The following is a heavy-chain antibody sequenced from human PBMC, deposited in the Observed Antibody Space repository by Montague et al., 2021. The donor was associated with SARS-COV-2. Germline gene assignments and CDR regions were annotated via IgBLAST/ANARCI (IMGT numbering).Heavy chain of an antibody. D-gene: IGHD2-15*01. CDR2: ITGRGSDT. Sequence: SLRLSCAASGFSFSRFVMSWVRQSPGKGLEWVSAITGRGSDTYYXXSLTGRFTISRDNSKNTLYLQMNGLRDDDTAVYYCVKFGDCTGGSCYGFLDYWGQGALVTVSS. CDR1: GFSFSRFV. CDR3: VKFGDCTGGSCYGFLDY. J-gene: IGHJ4*02. V-gene: IGHV3-23*01.